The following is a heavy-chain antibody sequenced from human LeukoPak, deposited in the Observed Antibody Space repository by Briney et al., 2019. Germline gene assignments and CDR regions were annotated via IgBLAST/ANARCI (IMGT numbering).Heavy chain of an antibody. CDR3: TRALNGNTWWDS. V-gene: IGHV5-51*01. D-gene: IGHD1-7*01. Sequence: GESLRISCKGSGYSFSSNWIGWVRQMPGKGLEWMGIIYAANSDTRYSPSIQGQVTISADKSISTAYLQWRSLQASDTGIYYCTRALNGNTWWDSWGQGTLVTVSS. J-gene: IGHJ4*02. CDR1: GYSFSSNW. CDR2: IYAANSDT.